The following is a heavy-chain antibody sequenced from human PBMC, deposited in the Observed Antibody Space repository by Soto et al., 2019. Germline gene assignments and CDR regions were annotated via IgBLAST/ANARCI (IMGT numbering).Heavy chain of an antibody. CDR3: AKDLGDDDTAMVIAYYFDY. J-gene: IGHJ4*02. D-gene: IGHD5-18*01. V-gene: IGHV3-23*01. CDR2: ISGSGGST. Sequence: GGSLRLSCAASGFTFSSYAMSWVRQAPGKGLEWVSAISGSGGSTYYADSVKGRFTISRDNSKNTLYLQMNSLRAEDTAVYSCAKDLGDDDTAMVIAYYFDYWGQGTLVTVSS. CDR1: GFTFSSYA.